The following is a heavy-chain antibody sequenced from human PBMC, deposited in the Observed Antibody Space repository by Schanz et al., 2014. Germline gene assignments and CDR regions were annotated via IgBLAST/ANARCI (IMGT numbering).Heavy chain of an antibody. CDR3: AREEGYGYGPGAFDI. CDR1: GFSFSTYA. J-gene: IGHJ3*02. V-gene: IGHV3-30*04. CDR2: ILYDGSKT. Sequence: VQLVESGGGVVQPGRSLRLSCAASGFSFSTYAMHWVRQAPGKGLEWVAVILYDGSKTYYADSVKGRFTISRDNSKNTLSLQMNSLRAEDTAVYYCAREEGYGYGPGAFDIWGQGTMVTVSS. D-gene: IGHD5-18*01.